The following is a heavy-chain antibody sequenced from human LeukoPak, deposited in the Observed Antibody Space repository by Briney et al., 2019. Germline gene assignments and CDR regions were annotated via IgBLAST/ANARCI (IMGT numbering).Heavy chain of an antibody. D-gene: IGHD2-21*01. Sequence: PGGSLRLSCSAYGFTFCCYARSWLRPAPGKGREGLSAISGSDGSKYYADSVKRRFTIYSDNSKNTLHLQMNSLRAEDTAVYYCAKDLNMCGGDCYPLLDYWGQGTLVTVSS. CDR2: ISGSDGSK. J-gene: IGHJ4*02. V-gene: IGHV3-23*01. CDR3: AKDLNMCGGDCYPLLDY. CDR1: GFTFCCYA.